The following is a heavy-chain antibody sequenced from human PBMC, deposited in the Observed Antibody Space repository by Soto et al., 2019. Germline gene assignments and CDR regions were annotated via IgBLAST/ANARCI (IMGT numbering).Heavy chain of an antibody. CDR1: GGTFSSYT. D-gene: IGHD2-21*02. CDR2: IIPIVGIT. J-gene: IGHJ4*02. V-gene: IGHV1-69*02. CDR3: ARDDGLAYCGGDCYS. Sequence: QVQLVQSGAEVKKPGSSVKVSCKASGGTFSSYTISWVRQAPGQGLEWMGRIIPIVGITKYAQKCQGRVTITAEKSTSTAYMELSSLRSEDTAVYYCARDDGLAYCGGDCYSWGQGTLVTVSS.